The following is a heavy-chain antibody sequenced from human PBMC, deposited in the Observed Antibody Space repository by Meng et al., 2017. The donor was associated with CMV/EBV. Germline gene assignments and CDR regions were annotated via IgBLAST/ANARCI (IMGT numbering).Heavy chain of an antibody. J-gene: IGHJ6*02. V-gene: IGHV3-33*01. CDR2: IWYDGSNK. Sequence: GGSLRLSCAASGFTFSSYGMHWVRQAPGKGLEWVAVIWYDGSNKYYADSVKGRFTISRDNSKNTLYLQMSSLRAEDTAVYYCAREERSGWKYYYGMDVWGQGTTVTVSS. D-gene: IGHD6-19*01. CDR3: AREERSGWKYYYGMDV. CDR1: GFTFSSYG.